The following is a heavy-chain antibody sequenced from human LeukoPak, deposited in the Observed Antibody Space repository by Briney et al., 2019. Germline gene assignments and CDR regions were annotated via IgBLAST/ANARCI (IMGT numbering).Heavy chain of an antibody. CDR3: AKGIGYSGYDYTYYYYGMDV. J-gene: IGHJ6*02. D-gene: IGHD5-12*01. CDR2: ISYDGSNK. Sequence: GRSLRLSCAASGFTFSSYGMHWVRQAPGKGLEWVAAISYDGSNKYYADSVKGRFTISRDNSKNTLYLQMNSLRAEDTAVYYCAKGIGYSGYDYTYYYYGMDVWGQGTTVTVSS. CDR1: GFTFSSYG. V-gene: IGHV3-30*18.